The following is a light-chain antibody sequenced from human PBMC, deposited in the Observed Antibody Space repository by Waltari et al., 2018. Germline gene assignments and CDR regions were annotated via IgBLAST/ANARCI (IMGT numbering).Light chain of an antibody. CDR1: QSISTR. J-gene: IGKJ2*01. CDR2: GAT. V-gene: IGKV1-39*01. CDR3: QQSYSFFS. Sequence: DIQMTQSPSSLSASVGDRVTITCRPSQSISTRLNWYQVKPEKAPKRLIYGATNLQSGVPSRFSGSGSGTDFTLTISGLQPEDFATYYCQQSYSFFSFGQGTKLDI.